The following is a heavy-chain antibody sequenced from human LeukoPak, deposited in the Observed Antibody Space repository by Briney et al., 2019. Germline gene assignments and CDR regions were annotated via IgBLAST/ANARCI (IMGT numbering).Heavy chain of an antibody. D-gene: IGHD3-22*01. CDR1: GFTFSSYS. Sequence: PGGSLRLSCAASGFTFSSYSMNWVRQAPGKGLEWVSYISSGSSTIYYADSVKGRFTISRDNAKNSLYLQMNSLRAEDTAVYYCARNQYFYDSNNYPRDYFDYWGQGTLVTVSS. V-gene: IGHV3-48*04. CDR2: ISSGSSTI. J-gene: IGHJ4*02. CDR3: ARNQYFYDSNNYPRDYFDY.